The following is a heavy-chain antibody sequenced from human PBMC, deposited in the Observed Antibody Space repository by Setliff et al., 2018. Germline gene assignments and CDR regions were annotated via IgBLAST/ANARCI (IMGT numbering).Heavy chain of an antibody. CDR1: GYMFQRYG. J-gene: IGHJ3*02. CDR3: ARSYDSGFYHTRDAYDI. Sequence: ASVKVSCKASGYMFQRYGITWMRQAPGQGFEWMGWISSYNDNTKSAQRFQDRVTMTTDTSTSTSYMELRSLRSDDTAVDYCARSYDSGFYHTRDAYDIWGQGTMVTVSS. CDR2: ISSYNDNT. D-gene: IGHD3-22*01. V-gene: IGHV1-18*04.